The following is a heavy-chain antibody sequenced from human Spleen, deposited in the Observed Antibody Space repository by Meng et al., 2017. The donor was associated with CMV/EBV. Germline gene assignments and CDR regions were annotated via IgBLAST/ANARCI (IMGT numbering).Heavy chain of an antibody. Sequence: ASVKVSCKASGYTFTSYAMHWVRQAPGQRLEWMGWSNAGNGNTKYSQEFQGRVTITTDESTSTAYMELSSLRSEDTAVYYCATNRPRRGFLEWLSFRPSSTNYYYYGMDVWGQGTTVTVSS. CDR1: GYTFTSYA. D-gene: IGHD3-3*01. CDR3: ATNRPRRGFLEWLSFRPSSTNYYYYGMDV. J-gene: IGHJ6*02. V-gene: IGHV1-3*02. CDR2: SNAGNGNT.